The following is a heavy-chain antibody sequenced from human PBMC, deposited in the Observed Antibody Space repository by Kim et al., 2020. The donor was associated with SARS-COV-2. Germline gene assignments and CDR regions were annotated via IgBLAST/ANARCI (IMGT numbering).Heavy chain of an antibody. V-gene: IGHV1-69*13. J-gene: IGHJ6*02. CDR1: GGTFSSYA. CDR3: ARDFFEGRLLGYCSSTSCIDYYYYGMDV. Sequence: SVKVSCKASGGTFSSYAISWVRQAPGQGLEWMGGIIPIFGTANYAQKFQGRVTITADESTSTAYMELSSLRSEDTAVYYCARDFFEGRLLGYCSSTSCIDYYYYGMDVWGQGTTVTVSS. D-gene: IGHD2-2*01. CDR2: IIPIFGTA.